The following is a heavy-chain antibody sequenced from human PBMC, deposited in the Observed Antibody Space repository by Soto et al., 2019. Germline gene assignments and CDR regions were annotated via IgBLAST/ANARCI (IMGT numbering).Heavy chain of an antibody. D-gene: IGHD3-10*01. V-gene: IGHV4-59*01. Sequence: QVQLQESGPGLVKPSETLSLTCTVSGGSISSNYWNWIRQPPGKGLEWIGYISYSGSTTYSPSLNSRVTISLDTSKTHFSLKLTSVTAADTAVYYCARSYGSGNYFDSWGQGTLVTVSS. CDR1: GGSISSNY. J-gene: IGHJ4*02. CDR2: ISYSGST. CDR3: ARSYGSGNYFDS.